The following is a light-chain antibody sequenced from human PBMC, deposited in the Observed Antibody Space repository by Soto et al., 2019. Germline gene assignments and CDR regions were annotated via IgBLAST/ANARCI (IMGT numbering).Light chain of an antibody. CDR1: QSISSY. CDR3: QQGYSTPWS. CDR2: AAS. J-gene: IGKJ1*01. V-gene: IGKV1-39*01. Sequence: DIQMTQSPSSLSASVGDRVTITCRARQSISSYLHWHQQKPRKAPKLLNYAASNLQSAVPSMFSASGSGTDFTLTLNSLQPEDFATYYCQQGYSTPWSFGQGTKVEIK.